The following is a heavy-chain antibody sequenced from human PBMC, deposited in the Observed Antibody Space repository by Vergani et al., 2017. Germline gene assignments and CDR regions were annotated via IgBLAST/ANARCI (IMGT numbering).Heavy chain of an antibody. V-gene: IGHV4-34*01. J-gene: IGHJ6*03. CDR3: ARVNTETNGHLYYYYYMDV. D-gene: IGHD4-11*01. Sequence: QVQLQQWGAGLLKPSETLSLTCAVYGGSFSGYYWSWIRQPPGKGLEWIGDIDHTGRPDYNPSLKSRLTMSVDKSRNQLSLTLNSVTATDTAIYFCARVNTETNGHLYYYYYMDVWGQGTAVTVS. CDR1: GGSFSGYY. CDR2: IDHTGRP.